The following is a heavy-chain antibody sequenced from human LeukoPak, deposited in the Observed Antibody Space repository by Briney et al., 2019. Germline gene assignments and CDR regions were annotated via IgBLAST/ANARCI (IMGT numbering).Heavy chain of an antibody. CDR1: GYTFTNHD. CDR3: ATTDSSSSVPLGY. CDR2: MNPNSANT. J-gene: IGHJ4*02. Sequence: ASVKVSCKASGYTFTNHDINWVQQATGQGLEWMGWMNPNSANTGYAQKFQGRVTITRDTSISTAYMELSSLRSEDTAVYYCATTDSSSSVPLGYWGQGTLVTVSS. D-gene: IGHD6-6*01. V-gene: IGHV1-8*01.